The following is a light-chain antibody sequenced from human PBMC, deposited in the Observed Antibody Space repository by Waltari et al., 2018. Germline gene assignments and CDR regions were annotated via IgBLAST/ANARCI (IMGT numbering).Light chain of an antibody. CDR2: DVN. J-gene: IGLJ1*01. V-gene: IGLV2-14*03. CDR3: TSYTSSSTYV. Sequence: QSALTQPASVSGPPGQSITISCTGTSSDVGGYNYVSWYQHHPGKAPTLMIYDVNKRPSGVSDRFSGSKSGNTASLTISGLQTEDEADYYCTSYTSSSTYVFGIGTKVTVL. CDR1: SSDVGGYNY.